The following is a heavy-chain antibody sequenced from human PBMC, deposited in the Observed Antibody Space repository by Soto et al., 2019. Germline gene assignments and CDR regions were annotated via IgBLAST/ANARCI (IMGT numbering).Heavy chain of an antibody. CDR3: AKDTTTWSKYCFDY. V-gene: IGHV3-23*01. Sequence: PGVSLRLSCAASGFTFSSYAMSWVRRAPGKGLEWVSAISGSGGSTYYADSVKGRFTISRDNSKNTLYLQMNSLRAEDTAVYYCAKDTTTWSKYCFDYWGKGSLVTVSS. J-gene: IGHJ4*02. D-gene: IGHD4-17*01. CDR2: ISGSGGST. CDR1: GFTFSSYA.